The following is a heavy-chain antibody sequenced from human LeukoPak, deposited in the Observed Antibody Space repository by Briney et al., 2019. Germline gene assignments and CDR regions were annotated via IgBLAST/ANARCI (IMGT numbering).Heavy chain of an antibody. CDR2: MHGSGSP. CDR3: ARDLSVNAFDI. Sequence: SETLSLTCTVSGASVRSDHWNWIRQSPGKGLEWIAYMHGSGSPNYNPSLASRLTLSVDATENLLSLKLTSVIAADTAVYFCARDLSVNAFDIWGQGTLVTVSS. J-gene: IGHJ3*02. D-gene: IGHD2/OR15-2a*01. CDR1: GASVRSDH. V-gene: IGHV4-59*02.